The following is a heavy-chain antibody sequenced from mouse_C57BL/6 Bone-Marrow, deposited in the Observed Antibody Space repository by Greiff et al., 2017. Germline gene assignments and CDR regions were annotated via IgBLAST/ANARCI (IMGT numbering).Heavy chain of an antibody. Sequence: EVMLVESGAELVRPGASVKLSCTASGFNIKDDYMHWVKQRPEQGLEWIGWIDPENGDTEYASKFQGKATITADTSSNTAYLQLSSLTSEDTAVYYCTTGSSYTWFAYWGQGTLVTVSA. CDR2: IDPENGDT. CDR1: GFNIKDDY. CDR3: TTGSSYTWFAY. D-gene: IGHD1-1*01. J-gene: IGHJ3*01. V-gene: IGHV14-4*01.